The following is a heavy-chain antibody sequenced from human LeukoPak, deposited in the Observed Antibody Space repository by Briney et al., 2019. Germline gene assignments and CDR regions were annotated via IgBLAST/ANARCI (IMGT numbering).Heavy chain of an antibody. CDR2: INHSGST. Sequence: NTSETLSLTCAVYGGSFSGYYWSWIRQPPGKGLEWIGEINHSGSTNYNPSLKSRVTISVDTSKNQFSLKLNSVTAADTAVYYCARHRRDGYSLVYYYYGMDLWGQGTTVTVSS. V-gene: IGHV4-34*01. CDR3: ARHRRDGYSLVYYYYGMDL. D-gene: IGHD5-24*01. J-gene: IGHJ6*02. CDR1: GGSFSGYY.